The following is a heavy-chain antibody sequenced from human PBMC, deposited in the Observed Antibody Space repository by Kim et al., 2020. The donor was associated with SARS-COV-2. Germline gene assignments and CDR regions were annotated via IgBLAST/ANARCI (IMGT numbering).Heavy chain of an antibody. J-gene: IGHJ6*02. CDR3: ARGSGYDYIWGSYLHGRMDV. Sequence: GGSLRLSCAASGFTFSSYAMHWVRQAPGKGLEWVAVISYDGSNKYYVDSVKGRFTISRDNSKNTLYLQMNSLRAEDTAVYYCARGSGYDYIWGSYLHGRMDVWGQGNTVTVPS. D-gene: IGHD3-16*02. CDR2: ISYDGSNK. CDR1: GFTFSSYA. V-gene: IGHV3-30*04.